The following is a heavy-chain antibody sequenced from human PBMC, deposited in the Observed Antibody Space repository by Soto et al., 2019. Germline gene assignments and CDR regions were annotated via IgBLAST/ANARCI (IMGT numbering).Heavy chain of an antibody. J-gene: IGHJ4*02. CDR3: ARDLRIGRGSGSSYYFDY. D-gene: IGHD3-10*01. CDR2: IIPIFGTA. CDR1: GGTFSSYA. Sequence: QVQLVQSGAEVKKPGSSVKVSCKASGGTFSSYAISWVRQAPGQGLEWMGGIIPIFGTANYAQKFQGRVMITADESTSTAYMELSSLRSEDTAVYYCARDLRIGRGSGSSYYFDYWGQGTLVTVSS. V-gene: IGHV1-69*01.